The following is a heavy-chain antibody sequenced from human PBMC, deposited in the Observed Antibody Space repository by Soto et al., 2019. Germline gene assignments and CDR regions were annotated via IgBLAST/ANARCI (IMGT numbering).Heavy chain of an antibody. CDR3: ARDLAAGTCDY. V-gene: IGHV1-18*01. Sequence: QVQLVQSGAEVKKPGASVKVSCKASGYTFTSYVFGWVRQAPGQGLEWMGWFSAYNGKTNYAQKLQGRVTMTTDTSTSTAYMELRSLRSDDTAVYYCARDLAAGTCDYWGQGTLVTVSS. CDR1: GYTFTSYV. J-gene: IGHJ4*02. CDR2: FSAYNGKT. D-gene: IGHD6-13*01.